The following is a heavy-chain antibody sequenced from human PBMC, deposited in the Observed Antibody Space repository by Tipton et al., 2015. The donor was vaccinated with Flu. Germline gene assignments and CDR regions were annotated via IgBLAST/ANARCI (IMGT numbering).Heavy chain of an antibody. V-gene: IGHV3-30*18. D-gene: IGHD1-26*01. CDR1: GFTFTTFG. J-gene: IGHJ4*01. Sequence: RSLRLSCVAYGFTFTTFGMNWVRQAPGEGLEWVTSISSDGTYKHYADSVRGRFTISRDNSKNTVSLEMNGLRPDDTAVYYCAKDMTPGARPRLFDYWGQGTLVTVSS. CDR3: AKDMTPGARPRLFDY. CDR2: ISSDGTYK.